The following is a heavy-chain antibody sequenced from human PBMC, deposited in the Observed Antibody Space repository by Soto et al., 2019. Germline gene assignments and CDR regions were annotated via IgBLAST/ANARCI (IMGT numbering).Heavy chain of an antibody. D-gene: IGHD5-18*01. Sequence: PGDSLRLSYKSSGFIFSTCIFNWLRQAPGKGLELISYISSRSSTTYYADSVKGRFTISRDDARNSLYLQMNSLRDEDTAIYYCVRDVNTAMGNLDFWGQGTLVTVSS. CDR2: ISSRSSTT. J-gene: IGHJ4*02. V-gene: IGHV3-48*02. CDR3: VRDVNTAMGNLDF. CDR1: GFIFSTCI.